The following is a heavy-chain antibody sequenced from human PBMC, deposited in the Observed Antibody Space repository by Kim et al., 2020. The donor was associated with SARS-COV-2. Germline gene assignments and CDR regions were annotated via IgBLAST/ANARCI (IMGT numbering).Heavy chain of an antibody. CDR2: ISWNSGSI. CDR3: AKDSSSWFPEMDLRFDP. V-gene: IGHV3-9*01. D-gene: IGHD6-13*01. Sequence: GGSLRLSCAASGFTFGDYAMHWVRQAPGKGLEWVSGISWNSGSIGYADSVKGRFTISRDNAKNSLYLQMNSLRAEDTALYYCAKDSSSWFPEMDLRFDPWGQGTLVTVSS. J-gene: IGHJ5*02. CDR1: GFTFGDYA.